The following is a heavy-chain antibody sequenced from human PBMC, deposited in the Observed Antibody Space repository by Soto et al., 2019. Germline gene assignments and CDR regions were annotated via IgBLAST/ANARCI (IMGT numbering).Heavy chain of an antibody. CDR3: ARPFVEMATKQFGLDGMDV. J-gene: IGHJ6*02. V-gene: IGHV4-39*01. CDR2: IYYSGST. CDR1: GGSISSSSYY. Sequence: SETLSLTCTVSGGSISSSSYYWGWIRQPPGKGLEWIGSIYYSGSTYYNPSLKSRVTISVDTSKNQFSLKLSSVTAADTAVYYCARPFVEMATKQFGLDGMDVWGQGTTVTVSS. D-gene: IGHD3-10*01.